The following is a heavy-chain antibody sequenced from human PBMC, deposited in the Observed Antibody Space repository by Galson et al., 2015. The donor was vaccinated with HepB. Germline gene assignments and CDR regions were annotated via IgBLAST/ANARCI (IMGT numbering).Heavy chain of an antibody. V-gene: IGHV3-30*09. Sequence: SLRLSCAGSGFSFRSYAMYWVRQAPGNGLQWVAVISHDGSNEYYADSVKGRFAISRDNSKNTLYLQMNSLRAEDTAVYYCAREDGGALGSGRPAGYLGMDVWGQGTTVTVSS. J-gene: IGHJ6*02. CDR3: AREDGGALGSGRPAGYLGMDV. CDR2: ISHDGSNE. D-gene: IGHD6-19*01. CDR1: GFSFRSYA.